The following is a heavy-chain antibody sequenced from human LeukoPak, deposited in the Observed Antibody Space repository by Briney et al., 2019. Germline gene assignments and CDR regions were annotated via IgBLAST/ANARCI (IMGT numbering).Heavy chain of an antibody. CDR2: IGTAGDT. CDR3: ARGKRYFDWLLSELDYGIEV. V-gene: IGHV3-13*01. D-gene: IGHD3-9*01. Sequence: GGSLRLSCAASGFTFSSYDMHWVRQATGKGLEWVSAIGTAGDTYYPGSVKGRSTISREKAKTSTHLQMNSLRAGDTAVSYCARGKRYFDWLLSELDYGIEVWGQGTTVTVSS. CDR1: GFTFSSYD. J-gene: IGHJ6*02.